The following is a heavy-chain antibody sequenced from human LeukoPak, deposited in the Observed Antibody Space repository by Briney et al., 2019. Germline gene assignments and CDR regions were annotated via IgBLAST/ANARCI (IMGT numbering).Heavy chain of an antibody. CDR2: IYSSGST. Sequence: SETLSLTCTVSGGSISNYYWSWIRQPPGKGLEWIGYIYSSGSTNYNPSLKSRVTISVDTSKNQSSLKLSSVTAADTAVYYCARSGSYYRFDYWGQGTLVTVSS. J-gene: IGHJ4*02. V-gene: IGHV4-59*01. CDR3: ARSGSYYRFDY. D-gene: IGHD1-26*01. CDR1: GGSISNYY.